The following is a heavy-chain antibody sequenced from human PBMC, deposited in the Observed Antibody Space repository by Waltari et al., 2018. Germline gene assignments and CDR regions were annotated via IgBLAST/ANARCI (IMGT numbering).Heavy chain of an antibody. CDR3: ARDRGRFLEWLLSPYYYYMDV. V-gene: IGHV1-18*01. J-gene: IGHJ6*03. Sequence: QVQLVQSGAEVKKPGASVKVSCKASGYTFTSYGISWVRQAPGKGLEWMGWINAYNGNTNYAQKLQGRVTMTTDTSTSTAYMELRSLRSDDTAVYYCARDRGRFLEWLLSPYYYYMDVWGKGTTVTVSS. CDR1: GYTFTSYG. D-gene: IGHD3-3*01. CDR2: INAYNGNT.